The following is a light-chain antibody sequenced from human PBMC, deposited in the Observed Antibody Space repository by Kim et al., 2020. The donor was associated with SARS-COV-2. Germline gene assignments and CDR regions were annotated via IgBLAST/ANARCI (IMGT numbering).Light chain of an antibody. CDR2: AAS. CDR1: QGIRNY. J-gene: IGKJ1*01. Sequence: AAVGDIFTCTRRASQGIRNYLAWYQQRPGKVPKLLIYAASALQSGVPSRFSGSGSETDFTLTISSLQPEDVATYYCQNYNGAPWTFGQGTKVDIK. V-gene: IGKV1-27*01. CDR3: QNYNGAPWT.